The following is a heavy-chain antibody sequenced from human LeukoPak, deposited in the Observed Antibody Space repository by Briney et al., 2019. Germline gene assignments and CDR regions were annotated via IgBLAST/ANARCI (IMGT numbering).Heavy chain of an antibody. J-gene: IGHJ6*03. CDR3: ARAVQLERPPPLIDYYYMDV. CDR2: INHSGST. CDR1: GGSFSGYY. Sequence: SETLSLTCAVYGGSFSGYYWSWIRQPPGKGLEWIGEINHSGSTNYNPSLKSRVTISVDTSKNQFSLKLSAVTAADTAVYYCARAVQLERPPPLIDYYYMDVWGKGTTVTVSS. V-gene: IGHV4-34*01. D-gene: IGHD1-1*01.